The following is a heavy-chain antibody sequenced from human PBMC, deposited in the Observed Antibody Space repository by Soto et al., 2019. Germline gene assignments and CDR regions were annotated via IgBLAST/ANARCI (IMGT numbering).Heavy chain of an antibody. V-gene: IGHV3-30-3*01. CDR3: ASSGWELLLDY. Sequence: QVQLVESGGGVVQPGRSLRLSCAASGFTFSSYAMHWVRQAPGKGLEWVAVISYDGSNKYYADSVKGRFTISRDNSKNTLYLQMNSLRAEDTAVYYCASSGWELLLDYWGQGTLVTVSS. D-gene: IGHD1-26*01. J-gene: IGHJ4*02. CDR1: GFTFSSYA. CDR2: ISYDGSNK.